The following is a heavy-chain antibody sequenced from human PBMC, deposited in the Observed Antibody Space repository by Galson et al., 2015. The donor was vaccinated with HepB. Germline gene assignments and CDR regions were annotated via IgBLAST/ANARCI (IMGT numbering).Heavy chain of an antibody. Sequence: SLRLSCAASGFTFSSYGMHWVRQAPGKGLEWVAVISYDGSNKYYADSVKGRFTISRDNSKNTLYPQMNSLRAEDTAVYYCAKESEDIVVVPAAHFDYWGQGTLVTVSS. J-gene: IGHJ4*02. D-gene: IGHD2-2*01. V-gene: IGHV3-30*18. CDR3: AKESEDIVVVPAAHFDY. CDR2: ISYDGSNK. CDR1: GFTFSSYG.